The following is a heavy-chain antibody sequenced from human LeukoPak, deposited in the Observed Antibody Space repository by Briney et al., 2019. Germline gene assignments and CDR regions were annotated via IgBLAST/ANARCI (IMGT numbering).Heavy chain of an antibody. J-gene: IGHJ4*02. CDR1: GYTFTGYY. D-gene: IGHD3-3*01. CDR2: INPNSGGT. CDR3: ARDEWYDY. V-gene: IGHV1-2*02. Sequence: ASVKVSFTASGYTFTGYYMHWVRQAPGQGLEWMGWINPNSGGTNYAQKFQGRVTMTRDTSISAAYMELSRLRSDDTAVYYCARDEWYDYWGQGTLVTVSS.